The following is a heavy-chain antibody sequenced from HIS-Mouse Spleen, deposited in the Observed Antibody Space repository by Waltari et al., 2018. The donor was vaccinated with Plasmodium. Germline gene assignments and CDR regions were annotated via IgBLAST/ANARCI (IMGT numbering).Heavy chain of an antibody. J-gene: IGHJ3*02. CDR2: IYSGGRT. Sequence: EVQLVESGGGLIQPGGSLRLSCAASGFTVSSNYLSWARQAPGKGLEWVSVIYSGGRTYYADSVKGRFTISRDNSKNTLYLQMNSLRAEDTAVYYCARGMKSSSSAFDIWGQGTMVTVSS. D-gene: IGHD6-6*01. V-gene: IGHV3-53*01. CDR1: GFTVSSNY. CDR3: ARGMKSSSSAFDI.